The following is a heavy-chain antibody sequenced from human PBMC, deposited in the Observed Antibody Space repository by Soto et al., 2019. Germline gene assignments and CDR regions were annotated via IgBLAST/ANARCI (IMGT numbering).Heavy chain of an antibody. D-gene: IGHD3-22*01. J-gene: IGHJ5*02. V-gene: IGHV4-31*03. CDR1: GGSISSGGYY. Sequence: SETLSLTCTVSGGSISSGGYYWSWIRQHPGKGLEWIGYIYYSGSTYYNPSLKSRVTISVDTSKNQFSLKLSSVTAADTAVYYCAIAPYYYDSSLLGWFAPWGQGTLVTVSS. CDR2: IYYSGST. CDR3: AIAPYYYDSSLLGWFAP.